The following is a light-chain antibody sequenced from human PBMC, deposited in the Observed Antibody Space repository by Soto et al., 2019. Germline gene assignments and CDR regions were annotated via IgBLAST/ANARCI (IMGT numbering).Light chain of an antibody. CDR1: QSVSSNY. CDR2: RAS. Sequence: EIVLTQSPGTLSLSPGERATLSCRASQSVSSNYLAWYQQKPGQAPRLLIYRASSRATGIPDRFSGSGSGTDFTLTISRLEPEDCAVYYCQQYGSSYTFGQGTKLEIK. CDR3: QQYGSSYT. V-gene: IGKV3-20*01. J-gene: IGKJ2*01.